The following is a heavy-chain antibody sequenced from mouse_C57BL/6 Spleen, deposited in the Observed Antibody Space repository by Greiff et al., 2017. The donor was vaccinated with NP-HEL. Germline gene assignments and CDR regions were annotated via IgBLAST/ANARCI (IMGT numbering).Heavy chain of an antibody. CDR2: IYPGDGDT. V-gene: IGHV1-82*01. CDR1: GYAFSSSW. D-gene: IGHD1-1*01. CDR3: ASSTVVALYYYAMDD. J-gene: IGHJ4*01. Sequence: QVQLQQSGPELVKPGASVKISCKASGYAFSSSWMNWVKQRPGKGLEWIGRIYPGDGDTNYNGKFKGKATLTADKSSSTAYMQLSSLTSEDSAVYYCASSTVVALYYYAMDDWGQGTSVTVSS.